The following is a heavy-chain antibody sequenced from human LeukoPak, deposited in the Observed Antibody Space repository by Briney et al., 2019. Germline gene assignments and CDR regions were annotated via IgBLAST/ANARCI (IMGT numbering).Heavy chain of an antibody. J-gene: IGHJ4*02. V-gene: IGHV4-61*02. Sequence: SETLSLTCTVSGGSISSSSYYWSWIRQPAGKGLEWIGRIYTSGSTNYNPSLKSRVTMSVDTSRNQFSLKLSSVTAADTAVYYCARGSSESSSSDFDYWGQGTLVTVSS. CDR3: ARGSSESSSSDFDY. CDR2: IYTSGST. CDR1: GGSISSSSYY. D-gene: IGHD6-6*01.